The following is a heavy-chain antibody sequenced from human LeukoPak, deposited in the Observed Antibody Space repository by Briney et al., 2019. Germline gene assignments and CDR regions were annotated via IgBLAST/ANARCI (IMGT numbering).Heavy chain of an antibody. V-gene: IGHV4-39*01. Sequence: SETLSLTCTVSGGSISSYYWGWIRQPPGKGLEWIGSIYYSGSTYYNPSLKSRVTISVDTSKNQFSLKLSSVTAADTAVYYCARPYSGVLFDYWGQGTLVTVSS. D-gene: IGHD1-26*01. CDR3: ARPYSGVLFDY. CDR2: IYYSGST. CDR1: GGSISSYY. J-gene: IGHJ4*02.